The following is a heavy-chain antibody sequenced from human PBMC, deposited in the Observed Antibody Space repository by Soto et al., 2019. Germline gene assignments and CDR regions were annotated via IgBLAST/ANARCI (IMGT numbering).Heavy chain of an antibody. J-gene: IGHJ4*02. V-gene: IGHV1-69*01. Sequence: QVHLVQSGAEVKKPGSSVKVSCKASGGTVSSYAITWVRQAPGKGLEWMGVLIPIFVSAHYAQQFQGRVTITADESTITAYMELSGLRSEDTAIYYCARDLSSDSTGFRGYDLWGQGTLVTVSS. CDR1: GGTVSSYA. D-gene: IGHD3-22*01. CDR3: ARDLSSDSTGFRGYDL. CDR2: LIPIFVSA.